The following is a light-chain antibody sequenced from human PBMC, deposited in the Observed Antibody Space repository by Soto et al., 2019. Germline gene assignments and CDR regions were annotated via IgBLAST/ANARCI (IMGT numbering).Light chain of an antibody. J-gene: IGLJ2*01. Sequence: QSVLTQPPSVSAAPGQKVTISCSGSSSNVGNNYVSWYQQLPGAAPKLLIYDDNKRPSGIPDQFSGSKSGTSATLGITGLQTGDEADYYCATWDGSLRAVVFGGGTKVTVL. CDR3: ATWDGSLRAVV. CDR2: DDN. V-gene: IGLV1-51*01. CDR1: SSNVGNNY.